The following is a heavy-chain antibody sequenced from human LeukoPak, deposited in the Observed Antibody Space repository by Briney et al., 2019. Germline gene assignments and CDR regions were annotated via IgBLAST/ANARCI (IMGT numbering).Heavy chain of an antibody. CDR3: ARMAADGTMNWFDP. V-gene: IGHV1-8*01. CDR2: MKPNSGNT. D-gene: IGHD6-13*01. Sequence: ASVKVSCKASGYIFTNYDINWVRQATGQGLEWMGWMKPNSGNTGFAQKFQGRVSMTRNISTNTAYMELSSLRSEDTAMYYCARMAADGTMNWFDPWGQGTLVIVSS. J-gene: IGHJ5*02. CDR1: GYIFTNYD.